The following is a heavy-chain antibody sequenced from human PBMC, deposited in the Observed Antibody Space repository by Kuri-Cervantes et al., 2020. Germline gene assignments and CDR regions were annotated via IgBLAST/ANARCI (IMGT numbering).Heavy chain of an antibody. D-gene: IGHD3-22*01. Sequence: GESLKISCAASGFTFSSYAVHWVRQAPGKGLEWVAVISYDGSNKYYADSVKGRFTISRDNSKNTLYLQMNSLRAEDTAVYYCAKVKYYYDSKWDYGMDVWGQGTTVTVSS. V-gene: IGHV3-30*04. J-gene: IGHJ6*02. CDR3: AKVKYYYDSKWDYGMDV. CDR2: ISYDGSNK. CDR1: GFTFSSYA.